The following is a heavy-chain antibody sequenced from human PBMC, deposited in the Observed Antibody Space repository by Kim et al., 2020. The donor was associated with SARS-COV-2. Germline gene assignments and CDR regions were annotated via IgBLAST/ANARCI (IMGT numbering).Heavy chain of an antibody. CDR3: AIYSSGGIFYFDY. CDR1: GGTFSSYA. CDR2: IIPIFGTA. V-gene: IGHV1-69*13. D-gene: IGHD6-19*01. J-gene: IGHJ4*02. Sequence: SVKVSCKASGGTFSSYAISWVRQAPGQGLEWMGGIIPIFGTANYAQKFQGIVTITADESTSTAYMELSSLRSEDTAVYYCAIYSSGGIFYFDYWGQGTLVTVSS.